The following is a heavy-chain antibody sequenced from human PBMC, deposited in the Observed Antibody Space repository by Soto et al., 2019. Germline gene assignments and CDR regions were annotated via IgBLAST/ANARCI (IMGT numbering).Heavy chain of an antibody. D-gene: IGHD3-3*01. Sequence: QVQLQESGPGLVKPSQTLSLTCTVSGGSISSGDYYWSWIRQPPGKGLAWIGYIYYSGSTYYNPSLKSRVTISVDTSKNQFSLKLSSVTAADTAVYYCARTYYDFRGVPYYFDYWGQGTLVTVSS. J-gene: IGHJ4*02. CDR1: GGSISSGDYY. CDR3: ARTYYDFRGVPYYFDY. CDR2: IYYSGST. V-gene: IGHV4-30-4*01.